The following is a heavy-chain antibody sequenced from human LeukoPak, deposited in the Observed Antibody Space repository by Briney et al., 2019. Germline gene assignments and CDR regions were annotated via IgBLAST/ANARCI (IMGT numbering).Heavy chain of an antibody. V-gene: IGHV3-74*01. D-gene: IGHD4-23*01. J-gene: IGHJ5*02. CDR2: MYGDMREI. CDR1: GFTFSDSW. Sequence: QSGGSLRLSCEVSGFTFSDSWMHWVRQTPGKGLVWVSRMYGDMREISYADSVKGRFTISRDNAKNTVYLQMHSLRGDDTAVYYCARDLGLRGSTWGQGSLATVSS. CDR3: ARDLGLRGST.